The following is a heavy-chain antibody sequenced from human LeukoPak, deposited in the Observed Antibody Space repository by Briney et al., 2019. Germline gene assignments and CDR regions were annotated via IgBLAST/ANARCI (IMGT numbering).Heavy chain of an antibody. D-gene: IGHD2-2*02. CDR3: ARGGCSSASCYTGDY. CDR1: GGSISSYY. CDR2: LYSSGST. V-gene: IGHV4-4*07. J-gene: IGHJ4*02. Sequence: SETPSLTCTVSGGSISSYYWSWIRQPAGKGLEWIGRLYSSGSTNYNPSLKSRVTMSVDTSKNQFSLKLTSVTAADTAVYYCARGGCSSASCYTGDYWGQGTLVTVSS.